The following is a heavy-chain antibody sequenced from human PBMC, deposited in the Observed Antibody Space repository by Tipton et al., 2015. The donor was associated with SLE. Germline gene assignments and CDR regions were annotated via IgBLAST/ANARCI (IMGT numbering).Heavy chain of an antibody. CDR1: GYTFTSYY. D-gene: IGHD1-1*01. J-gene: IGHJ2*01. Sequence: QLVQSGPEVKKPGASVKVSCKASGYTFTSYYMHWVRQAPGQGLEWMGIINPSGGSTSYAQKFQGRVTMTRDTSTSTVYMELSSLRSVYTAVYYCARDQTEHWYFDLWGRGTLVTVSS. CDR2: INPSGGST. CDR3: ARDQTEHWYFDL. V-gene: IGHV1-46*01.